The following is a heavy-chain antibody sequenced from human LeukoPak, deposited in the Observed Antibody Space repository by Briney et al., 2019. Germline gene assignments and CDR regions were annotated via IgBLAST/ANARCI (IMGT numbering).Heavy chain of an antibody. CDR3: ARDLWAAGTRWFDP. J-gene: IGHJ5*02. V-gene: IGHV4-59*12. CDR2: IYYSGST. Sequence: PSETLSLTCAVSGGSISSYYWSWIRQPPGKGLEWIGYIYYSGSTNYNPSLKSRVTISVDTSKNQFSLKLSSVTAADTAVYYCARDLWAAGTRWFDPWGQGTLVTVSS. CDR1: GGSISSYY. D-gene: IGHD6-19*01.